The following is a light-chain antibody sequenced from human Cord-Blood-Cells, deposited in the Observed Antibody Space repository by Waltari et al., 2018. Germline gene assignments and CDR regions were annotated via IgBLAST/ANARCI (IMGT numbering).Light chain of an antibody. CDR3: QQYNNWPFT. J-gene: IGKJ3*01. CDR2: GAS. Sequence: EIVMTQSPATLSVSPGERATLSCRASQSVSSNLAWYQQKPGQAPRLLIYGASTRATGIPARFSGSGSGTEFTLTISSLHYEDFAVYYCQQYNNWPFTFGPGTKVDIK. CDR1: QSVSSN. V-gene: IGKV3D-15*01.